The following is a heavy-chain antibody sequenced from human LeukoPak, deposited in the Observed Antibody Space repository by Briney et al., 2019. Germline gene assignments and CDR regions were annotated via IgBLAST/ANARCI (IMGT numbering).Heavy chain of an antibody. J-gene: IGHJ4*02. CDR2: ISSTGGTI. CDR3: ARDLGYSFGHFDY. D-gene: IGHD5-18*01. V-gene: IGHV3-48*03. CDR1: GFNFNSYE. Sequence: GGSLRLSCAASGFNFNSYEVNWVRQAPGKGLEWLPYISSTGGTIYYADSVKGRFTISRDNAKNSLYLQMNSLGVEDTAIYYCARDLGYSFGHFDYWGQGTLVTVSS.